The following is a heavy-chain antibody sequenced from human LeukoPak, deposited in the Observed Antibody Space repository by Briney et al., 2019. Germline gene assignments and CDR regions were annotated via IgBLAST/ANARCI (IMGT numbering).Heavy chain of an antibody. Sequence: SETLSLTCTVSGGSISSYYWSWIRQPPGKGLEWIGYIYYSGSTNYNPSLKSRVTISVDTSKNQFSLKLSSVTAADTAVYYCARHYDRKWGFDYWGQGTLVTASS. CDR1: GGSISSYY. CDR2: IYYSGST. D-gene: IGHD3-3*01. V-gene: IGHV4-59*08. CDR3: ARHYDRKWGFDY. J-gene: IGHJ4*02.